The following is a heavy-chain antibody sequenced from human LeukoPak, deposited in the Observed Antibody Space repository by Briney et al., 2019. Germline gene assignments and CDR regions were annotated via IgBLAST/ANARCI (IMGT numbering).Heavy chain of an antibody. Sequence: ASVKVSCKASGYTFTGNYMHWVRQAPGQGLEWMGWINPNSGGTNYAQKFKGRVTMTTDTSTSTVYMELRSLRSDDTAVYYYARGRELVVDAFDIWGQGTMVTVSS. J-gene: IGHJ3*02. CDR3: ARGRELVVDAFDI. V-gene: IGHV1-2*02. CDR1: GYTFTGNY. D-gene: IGHD1-26*01. CDR2: INPNSGGT.